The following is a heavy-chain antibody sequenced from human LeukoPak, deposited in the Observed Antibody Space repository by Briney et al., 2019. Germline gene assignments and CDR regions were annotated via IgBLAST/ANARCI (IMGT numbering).Heavy chain of an antibody. CDR2: IYDGGST. CDR1: GGSISSYY. V-gene: IGHV4-59*01. Sequence: PSETLSLTCTVSGGSISSYYWSWIRQPPGKGLEWIGYIYDGGSTNYNPSLKSRVTISGDTSKNQFSLKLSSVTAADTAVYYCARGKVEYTSSSYFDYWGQGTLVTVSS. CDR3: ARGKVEYTSSSYFDY. J-gene: IGHJ4*02. D-gene: IGHD6-6*01.